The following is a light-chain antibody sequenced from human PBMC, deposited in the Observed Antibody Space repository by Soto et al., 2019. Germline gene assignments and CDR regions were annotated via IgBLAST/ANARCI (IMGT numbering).Light chain of an antibody. CDR1: SSDVGSYNL. J-gene: IGLJ2*01. CDR3: CSYACSSTLV. CDR2: EGS. V-gene: IGLV2-23*03. Sequence: QSALTQPASVSGSPGQSITISCTGTSSDVGSYNLVSWYQHHPGKAPKLMIYEGSKRPSGVSDRFSGSKSDNTASLTISGLQAEDEADYYCCSYACSSTLVFGGGTKLTVL.